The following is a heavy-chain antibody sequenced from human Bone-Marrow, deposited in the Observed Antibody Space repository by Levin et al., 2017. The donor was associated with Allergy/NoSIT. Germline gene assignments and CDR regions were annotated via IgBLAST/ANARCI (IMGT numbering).Heavy chain of an antibody. CDR1: GFTFSSYE. CDR2: ISSSGSTI. J-gene: IGHJ5*02. V-gene: IGHV3-48*03. D-gene: IGHD4-17*01. CDR3: ARDHPSHDYGDYWAWFDP. Sequence: GESLKISCAASGFTFSSYEMNWVRQAPGKGLEWVSYISSSGSTIYYADSVKGRFTISRDNAKNSLYLQMNSLRAEDTAVYYCARDHPSHDYGDYWAWFDPWGQGTLVTVSS.